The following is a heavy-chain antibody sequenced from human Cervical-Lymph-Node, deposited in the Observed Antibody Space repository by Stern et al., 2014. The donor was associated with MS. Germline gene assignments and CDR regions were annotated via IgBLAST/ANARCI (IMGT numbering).Heavy chain of an antibody. D-gene: IGHD5-24*01. Sequence: VQLVESGGGVVQPGTSLRLSCAASGFTFRSYGMHWVRKAPGKGLGWVALVWYDGSTSYYRNSVKGRFTISRDNSNNTLFLQMNSLTAEDTAVYYCARGHIPYAYNYLFDYWGQGTLVTVSS. CDR2: VWYDGSTS. J-gene: IGHJ4*02. V-gene: IGHV3-33*01. CDR1: GFTFRSYG. CDR3: ARGHIPYAYNYLFDY.